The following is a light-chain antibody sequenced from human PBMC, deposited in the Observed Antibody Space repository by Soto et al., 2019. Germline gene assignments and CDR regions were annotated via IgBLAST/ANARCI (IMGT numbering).Light chain of an antibody. V-gene: IGLV1-47*01. CDR3: AAWDDSLSGWV. CDR1: SSNIGSNY. J-gene: IGLJ3*02. Sequence: QLVLTQPPSASGTPGQRATIFCSGRSSNIGSNYVYWYQQLPGTAPKLLIYRNNQRPSGVPDRFSGSKSGTSASLAISGLRSEDEADYYCAAWDDSLSGWVFGGGTKVTVL. CDR2: RNN.